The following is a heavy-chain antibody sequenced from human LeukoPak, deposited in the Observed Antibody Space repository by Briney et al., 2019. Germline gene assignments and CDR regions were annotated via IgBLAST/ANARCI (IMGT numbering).Heavy chain of an antibody. Sequence: GRSLRLSCAASGFTFSSYAMPWVRQAPGKGLEWVAVISYDGSNKYYADSVKGRFTISRDNSKNTLYLQMNSLRAEDTAVYYCARKLRYFDWLSPLIYYGMDVWGQGTTVTVSS. CDR1: GFTFSSYA. D-gene: IGHD3-9*01. J-gene: IGHJ6*02. V-gene: IGHV3-30-3*01. CDR3: ARKLRYFDWLSPLIYYGMDV. CDR2: ISYDGSNK.